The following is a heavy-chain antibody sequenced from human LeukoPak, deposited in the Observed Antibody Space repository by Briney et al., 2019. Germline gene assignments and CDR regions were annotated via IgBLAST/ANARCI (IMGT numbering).Heavy chain of an antibody. Sequence: ASVKVSCKVSGYTLTELSMHWVRQAPGKGLEWMGGFDPEDGETIYARKFQGRVTMTEDTSADTAYMELSSLRSEDTAVYYCATDSSGYNSVGDYWGQGTLVTVSS. J-gene: IGHJ4*02. CDR3: ATDSSGYNSVGDY. V-gene: IGHV1-24*01. CDR1: GYTLTELS. D-gene: IGHD3-22*01. CDR2: FDPEDGET.